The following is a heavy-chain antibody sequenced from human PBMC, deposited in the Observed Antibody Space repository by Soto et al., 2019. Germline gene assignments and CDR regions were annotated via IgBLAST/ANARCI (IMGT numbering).Heavy chain of an antibody. J-gene: IGHJ6*02. D-gene: IGHD3-10*01. CDR3: ARGGPVLNYYGSGSYYRSYYYYGMDV. CDR2: INHSGST. V-gene: IGHV4-34*01. Sequence: SETLSLTCADYGGSLSVYYWSWLRQPPGKGLEWIGAINHSGSTNYNPSLKSRVTISVDTSKNQFSLKLSSVTAADTAVYYCARGGPVLNYYGSGSYYRSYYYYGMDVWGQGTTVTVSS. CDR1: GGSLSVYY.